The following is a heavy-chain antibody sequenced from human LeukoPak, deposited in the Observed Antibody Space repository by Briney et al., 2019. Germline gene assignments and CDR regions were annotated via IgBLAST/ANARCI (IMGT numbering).Heavy chain of an antibody. CDR3: TRGAGWLIDY. Sequence: SETLSLTCTVSDDSISDYYRGWIRQPPGKGLEWIGYFYNSGRSTYNPSLKSRVTISAGTSKNHFSPKLNSVTTADTAVYYCTRGAGWLIDYWGQGILVTVSS. CDR2: FYNSGRS. CDR1: DDSISDYY. D-gene: IGHD3-16*01. J-gene: IGHJ4*02. V-gene: IGHV4-59*01.